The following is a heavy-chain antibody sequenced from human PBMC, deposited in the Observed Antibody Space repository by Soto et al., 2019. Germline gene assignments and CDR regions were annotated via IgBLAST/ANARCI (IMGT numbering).Heavy chain of an antibody. D-gene: IGHD3-3*01. V-gene: IGHV4-31*03. J-gene: IGHJ4*02. CDR1: GGSISSGGYY. Sequence: PSETLSLTCTVSGGSISSGGYYWSWIRQHPGKGLEWIGYIYYSGSTYYNPSLKSRVTISVDTSKNQFSLKLSSVTAADTAVYYCARGVMIFVETNHNLLAYCGQGTLVPVSS. CDR3: ARGVMIFVETNHNLLAY. CDR2: IYYSGST.